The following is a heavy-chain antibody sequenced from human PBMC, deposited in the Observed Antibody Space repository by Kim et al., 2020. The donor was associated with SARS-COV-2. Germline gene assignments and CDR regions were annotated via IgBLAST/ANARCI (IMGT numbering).Heavy chain of an antibody. CDR2: INAGNGNT. J-gene: IGHJ4*02. V-gene: IGHV1-3*01. D-gene: IGHD2-2*01. CDR1: GYTFTSYA. CDR3: ARVRHLGVVVPAAMWEFDY. Sequence: ASVKVSCKASGYTFTSYAMHWVRQAPGQRLEWMGWINAGNGNTKYSQKFQGRVTITRDTSASTAYMELSSLRSEDTAVYYCARVRHLGVVVPAAMWEFDYWGQGTLVTVSA.